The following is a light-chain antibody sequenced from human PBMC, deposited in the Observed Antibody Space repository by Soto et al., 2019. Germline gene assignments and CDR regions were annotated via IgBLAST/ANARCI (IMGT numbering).Light chain of an antibody. CDR3: QQYHYKGK. J-gene: IGKJ1*01. V-gene: IGKV1-39*01. CDR2: AAS. CDR1: QSISTY. Sequence: EIHMNQAPSSLSVTLPNIVAITFRASQSISTYLNWYQQKPGKAPKLLIYAASSLQSGVPSRSSGSGSGTEFTLAISSLQSEDSAVCYCQQYHYKGKFGQGANVEVK.